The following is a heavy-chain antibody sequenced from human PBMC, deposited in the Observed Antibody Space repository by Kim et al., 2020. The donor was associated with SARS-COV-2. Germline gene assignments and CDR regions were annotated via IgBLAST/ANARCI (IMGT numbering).Heavy chain of an antibody. Sequence: GGSLRLSCAASGFTFSSYAMHWVRQAPGKGLEWVAVISYDGSNKYYADSVKGRFTISRNNSKNTLYRQMNRLRTEDTGVYYCARAVHTGPAATLYGMDV. V-gene: IGHV3-30*04. J-gene: IGHJ6*01. CDR3: ARAVHTGPAATLYGMDV. CDR2: ISYDGSNK. CDR1: GFTFSSYA. D-gene: IGHD2-15*01.